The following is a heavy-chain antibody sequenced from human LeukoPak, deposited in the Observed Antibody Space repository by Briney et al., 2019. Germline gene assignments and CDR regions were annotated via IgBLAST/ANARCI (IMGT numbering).Heavy chain of an antibody. CDR3: AKSGGYGLIDY. D-gene: IGHD1-26*01. CDR1: GASVSGSAYY. Sequence: SETLSLTCTVSGASVSGSAYYWGWIRQPPGKGLEWIGNVYYSGSTYYNESFESRVTISIDTSKNQFSLKLNSVTAADTAMYYCAKSGGYGLIDYWGQGTLVTVSS. CDR2: VYYSGST. V-gene: IGHV4-39*01. J-gene: IGHJ4*02.